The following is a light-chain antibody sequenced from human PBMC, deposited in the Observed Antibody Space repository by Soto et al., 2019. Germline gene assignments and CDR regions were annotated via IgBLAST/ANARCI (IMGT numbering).Light chain of an antibody. CDR3: VLYLGSGIWV. CDR1: SGSVSTSYY. CDR2: STN. V-gene: IGLV8-61*01. J-gene: IGLJ2*01. Sequence: QTVVTQEPSFSVSPGGTVTLTCSLSSGSVSTSYYPSWYQQTPGQAPRTLIYSTNTRSSGVPDRFSGSILGNKAALTITGAKADDESDYYCVLYLGSGIWVFGGGTKLTVL.